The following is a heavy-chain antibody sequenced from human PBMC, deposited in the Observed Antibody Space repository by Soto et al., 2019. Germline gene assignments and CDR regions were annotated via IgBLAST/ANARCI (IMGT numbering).Heavy chain of an antibody. D-gene: IGHD3-10*01. CDR1: GGIFSTYA. J-gene: IGHJ4*02. CDR3: ARDRDDYGSGNYYNRIDF. V-gene: IGHV1-69*01. CDR2: IIPIFGTP. Sequence: QVQLVQSGAAVKKPGSSVKVSCKASGGIFSTYAISWLRQAPGQGLEWMGGIIPIFGTPNYAQRFQGRVTITAGESTTTSYMELSRLKTEDTAVYYCARDRDDYGSGNYYNRIDFWGQGTLVTVSS.